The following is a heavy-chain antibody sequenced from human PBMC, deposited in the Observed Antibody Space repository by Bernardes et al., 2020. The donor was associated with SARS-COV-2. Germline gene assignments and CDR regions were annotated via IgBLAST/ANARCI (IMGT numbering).Heavy chain of an antibody. Sequence: ASVKVSCKASGYTFTSYAMHWVRQAPGQRLEWMGWINAGNGNTKYSQKFQGRVTITRDTSASTAYMELSSLRSEDTAVYYCARVDRCSSTSCLNWFDPWGQGTLVTVSS. D-gene: IGHD2-2*01. CDR2: INAGNGNT. CDR3: ARVDRCSSTSCLNWFDP. V-gene: IGHV1-3*01. CDR1: GYTFTSYA. J-gene: IGHJ5*02.